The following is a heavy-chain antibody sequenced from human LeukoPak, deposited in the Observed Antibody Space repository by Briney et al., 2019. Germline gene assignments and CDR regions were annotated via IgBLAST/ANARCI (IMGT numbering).Heavy chain of an antibody. CDR3: ARGTRRNWFDP. CDR2: IYHTGST. V-gene: IGHV4-38-2*02. D-gene: IGHD3/OR15-3a*01. CDR1: GDSISSGNY. Sequence: SETLSLTCTVSGDSISSGNYWGWIRQPPGKGLEWIGSIYHTGSTYYNLSLKSRVTISLDRSKNQFSLKLSSVTVADTAFYYCARGTRRNWFDPWGQGTLVTVSS. J-gene: IGHJ5*02.